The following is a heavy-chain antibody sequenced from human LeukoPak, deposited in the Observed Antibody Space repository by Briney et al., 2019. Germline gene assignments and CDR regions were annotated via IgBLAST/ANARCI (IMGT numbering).Heavy chain of an antibody. D-gene: IGHD3-16*01. CDR3: APQLWDHPGP. CDR1: GFIFGDYG. J-gene: IGHJ5*02. Sequence: GGSLRLSCAASGFIFGDYGMSWVRQVPGKGLEWVSSISNTATNTHYADSMEGRFIISRDNSKNTLYLHMDSLRAEDTALYYCAPQLWDHPGPWGQGIPVTVSS. V-gene: IGHV3-23*01. CDR2: ISNTATNT.